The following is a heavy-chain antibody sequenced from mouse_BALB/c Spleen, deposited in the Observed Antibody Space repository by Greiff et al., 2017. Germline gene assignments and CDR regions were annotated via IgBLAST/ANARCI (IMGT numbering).Heavy chain of an antibody. D-gene: IGHD1-1*01. CDR1: GFSLSRYS. CDR2: IWGGGST. J-gene: IGHJ2*01. V-gene: IGHV2-6-4*01. CDR3: AREIYYGSSYYFDY. Sequence: VKLVESGPGLVAPSQSLSITCTVSGFSLSRYSVHWVRQPPGKGLEWLGMIWGGGSTDYNSALKSRLSISKDNSKSQVFLKMNSLQTDDTAMYYCAREIYYGSSYYFDYWGQGTTLTVSS.